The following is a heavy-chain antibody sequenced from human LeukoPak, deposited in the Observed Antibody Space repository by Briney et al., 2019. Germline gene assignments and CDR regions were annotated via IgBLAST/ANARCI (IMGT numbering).Heavy chain of an antibody. Sequence: GGSLRLSCAASGFTFSSYGMHWVRQAPGKGLEWVAFIRYDGSNKYYADSVKGRFTISRDNSKNTLYLQMNSLRAEDTAVYYCAKPYRYFDWLLSADYMDVWGQGTLVTVSS. J-gene: IGHJ4*02. CDR2: IRYDGSNK. V-gene: IGHV3-30*02. D-gene: IGHD3-9*01. CDR3: AKPYRYFDWLLSADYMDV. CDR1: GFTFSSYG.